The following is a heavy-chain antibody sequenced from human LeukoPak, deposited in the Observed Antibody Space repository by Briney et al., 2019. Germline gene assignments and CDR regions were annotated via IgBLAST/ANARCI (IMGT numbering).Heavy chain of an antibody. CDR2: ISSGDRT. CDR1: GFTFSSYA. CDR3: AKDATASPYFHWFDN. Sequence: GGSLRLSCAASGFTFSSYAMNWVRQAPGKGREWVAGISSGDRTFHAESVKGRFTISRDKSKDTLYLQMNSLRAEDTAVYYCAKDATASPYFHWFDNWGQGTQVIVSS. D-gene: IGHD3-9*01. J-gene: IGHJ4*02. V-gene: IGHV3-23*01.